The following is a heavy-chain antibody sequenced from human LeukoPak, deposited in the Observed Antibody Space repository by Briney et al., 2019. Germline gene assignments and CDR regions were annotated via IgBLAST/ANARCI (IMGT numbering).Heavy chain of an antibody. Sequence: GGSLRLSCAASGFTFSNYGMHWVRRAPGKGLEWVAFIWYDGSNRYYADSVKGRFTISRDNSENTLFLQMSSLRTEDTAVYYCAKDPLGFCTRATCRYLDSWGQGTLVTVSS. CDR3: AKDPLGFCTRATCRYLDS. J-gene: IGHJ4*02. CDR2: IWYDGSNR. V-gene: IGHV3-30*02. CDR1: GFTFSNYG. D-gene: IGHD2-8*01.